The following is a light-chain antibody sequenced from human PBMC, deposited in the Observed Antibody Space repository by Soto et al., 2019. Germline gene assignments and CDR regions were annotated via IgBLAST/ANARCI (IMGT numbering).Light chain of an antibody. J-gene: IGLJ1*01. V-gene: IGLV2-14*01. Sequence: LTQPASLSGSPGQSITISCTGTSSDIGAYDYVSWFQQHPGKAPKLMISEVNNRPSGVSNRFSGSKSRNTASLTISGLQAEDEADYYCSSYTSSSTLGVFGTGTKVTVL. CDR3: SSYTSSSTLGV. CDR1: SSDIGAYDY. CDR2: EVN.